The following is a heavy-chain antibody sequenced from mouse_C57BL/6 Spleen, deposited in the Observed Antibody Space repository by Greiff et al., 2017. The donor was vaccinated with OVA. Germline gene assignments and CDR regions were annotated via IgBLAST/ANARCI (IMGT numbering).Heavy chain of an antibody. Sequence: QVHVKQPGAELVMPGASVKLSCKASGYTFTSYWMHWVKQRPGQGLEWIGEIDPSDSYTNYNQKFKGKSTLTVDKSSSTAYMQLSSLTSEDSAVYYCARWGYYGSRFFDYWGQGTTLTVSS. CDR3: ARWGYYGSRFFDY. J-gene: IGHJ2*01. D-gene: IGHD1-1*01. CDR1: GYTFTSYW. CDR2: IDPSDSYT. V-gene: IGHV1-69*01.